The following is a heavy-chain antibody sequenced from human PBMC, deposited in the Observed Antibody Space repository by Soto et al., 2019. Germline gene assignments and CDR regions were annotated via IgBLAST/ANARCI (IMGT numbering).Heavy chain of an antibody. CDR1: GFTFSDHY. Sequence: LRLSCAASGFTFSDHYMDWVRQAPGKGLEWVGRTRNKANSYTTEYAASVKGRFTISRDDSKNSLYLQMNSLKTEDTAVYYCARGKRAGYSSGWYNNWFDPWGQGTLVTVSS. V-gene: IGHV3-72*01. J-gene: IGHJ5*02. CDR3: ARGKRAGYSSGWYNNWFDP. D-gene: IGHD6-19*01. CDR2: TRNKANSYTT.